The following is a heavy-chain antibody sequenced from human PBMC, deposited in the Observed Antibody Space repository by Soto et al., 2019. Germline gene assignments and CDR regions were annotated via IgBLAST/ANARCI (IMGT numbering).Heavy chain of an antibody. CDR1: GGSISNDDYY. CDR3: VRDYNRGDWFGP. V-gene: IGHV4-30-4*01. CDR2: ISYSGTT. D-gene: IGHD3-10*01. J-gene: IGHJ5*02. Sequence: PSETLSLTCTVSGGSISNDDYYWNWIRQPPGKGLEWVGYISYSGTTYYNPSLESRLTISVDTSKNQFSLKLSSVTAADTAVYYCVRDYNRGDWFGPCGHGTLVTVSS.